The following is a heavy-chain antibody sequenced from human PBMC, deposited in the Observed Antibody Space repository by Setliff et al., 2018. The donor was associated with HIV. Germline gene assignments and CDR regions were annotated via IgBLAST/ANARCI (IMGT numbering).Heavy chain of an antibody. CDR3: AREYGAVRKYIDY. CDR2: ISAFNGPT. CDR1: EYDINDQY. J-gene: IGHJ4*02. D-gene: IGHD3-10*01. Sequence: ASVKVSCKTSEYDINDQYINWVRQAPGQGLEWMGWISAFNGPTNYAQKFQGRVTITPDTSTSTAYMELRSLRSDDTAVYYCAREYGAVRKYIDYWGQGTLVTVSS. V-gene: IGHV1-18*01.